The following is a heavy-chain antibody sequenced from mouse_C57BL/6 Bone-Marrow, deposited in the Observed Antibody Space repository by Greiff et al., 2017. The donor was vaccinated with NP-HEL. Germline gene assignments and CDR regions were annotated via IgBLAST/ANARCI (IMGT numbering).Heavy chain of an antibody. V-gene: IGHV5-9-1*02. CDR3: TRAESGDYFDY. D-gene: IGHD1-3*01. CDR1: GFTFSSYA. Sequence: EVKVVESGEGLVKPGGSLKLSCAASGFTFSSYAMSWVRQTPEKRLEWVAYIRSGGGYIYYADTVKGRFTISRDNARNILYRQMSSLKSEDTAMYYCTRAESGDYFDYWGQGTTLTVSS. CDR2: IRSGGGYI. J-gene: IGHJ2*01.